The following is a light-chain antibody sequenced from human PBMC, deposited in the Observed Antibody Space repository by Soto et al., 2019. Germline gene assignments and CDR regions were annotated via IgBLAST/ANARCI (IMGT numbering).Light chain of an antibody. CDR2: GAS. J-gene: IGKJ1*01. CDR1: QSVTSSY. CDR3: QQYGSSVWT. Sequence: EIVMTQSPATLSVSPGERATLSCRASQSVTSSYLSWYQQKPGQAPRLLIYGASSRATDIPDRFSGSGSGTDFTLTISRLEPEDFAVYYCQQYGSSVWTFGQGTKVDIK. V-gene: IGKV3-20*01.